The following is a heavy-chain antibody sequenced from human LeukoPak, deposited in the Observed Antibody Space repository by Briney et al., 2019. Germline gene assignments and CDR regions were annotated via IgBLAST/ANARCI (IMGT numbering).Heavy chain of an antibody. J-gene: IGHJ4*02. V-gene: IGHV1-46*01. CDR3: ASFGHYYGSGSQFDY. Sequence: ASVKVSCKASGYTFTSYYMHWVRQAPGQGLEWMGIINPSGGSTSYAQKFQGRVTVTRDTSTSTVYMELSSLRSEDTAVYYCASFGHYYGSGSQFDYWGQGTLVTVSS. CDR1: GYTFTSYY. D-gene: IGHD3-10*01. CDR2: INPSGGST.